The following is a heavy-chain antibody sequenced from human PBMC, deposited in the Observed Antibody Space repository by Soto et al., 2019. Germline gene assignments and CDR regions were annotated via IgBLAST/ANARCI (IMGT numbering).Heavy chain of an antibody. Sequence: PVGSLRLSCAASGFTFSSYGMHWVRQAPGKGLEWVAVISYDGSNKYYADSVKGRFTISRDNSKNTLYLQMNSLRAEDTAVYYCAKDLEGGSYFDYWGQGTLVTVSS. J-gene: IGHJ4*02. V-gene: IGHV3-30*18. CDR2: ISYDGSNK. D-gene: IGHD1-1*01. CDR1: GFTFSSYG. CDR3: AKDLEGGSYFDY.